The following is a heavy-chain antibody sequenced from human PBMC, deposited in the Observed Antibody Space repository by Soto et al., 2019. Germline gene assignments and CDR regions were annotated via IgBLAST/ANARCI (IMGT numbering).Heavy chain of an antibody. CDR2: INPSGGST. V-gene: IGHV1-46*03. CDR3: ARSPPVILQGWGGLDY. J-gene: IGHJ4*02. Sequence: QVQLVQSGAEVKKPGASVKVSCKASGYTFTSYYMHWVRQAPGQGLEWMGIINPSGGSTSYAQKFQGRVTMTRDTSTRTVYMELSSLRSEDTAVYYCARSPPVILQGWGGLDYWGQGTLVTVSS. D-gene: IGHD2-15*01. CDR1: GYTFTSYY.